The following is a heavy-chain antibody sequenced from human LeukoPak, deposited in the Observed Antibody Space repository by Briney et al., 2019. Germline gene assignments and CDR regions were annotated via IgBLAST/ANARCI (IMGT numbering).Heavy chain of an antibody. CDR1: GYTFTGYY. CDR2: INPNSGGT. CDR3: ARVRATSSGYDLNWFDP. Sequence: ASVKVSCKASGYTFTGYYMHWVRQAPGQGLEWMGWINPNSGGTNYAQKFQGWVTMTRDTSISTAYMELSRLRSDDTAVYYCARVRATSSGYDLNWFDPWGQGTLVTVSS. J-gene: IGHJ5*02. D-gene: IGHD5-12*01. V-gene: IGHV1-2*04.